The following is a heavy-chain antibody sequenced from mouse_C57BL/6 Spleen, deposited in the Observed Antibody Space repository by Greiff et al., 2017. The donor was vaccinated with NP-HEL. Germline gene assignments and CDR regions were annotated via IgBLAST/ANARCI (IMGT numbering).Heavy chain of an antibody. V-gene: IGHV5-4*03. CDR3: ARVYYGSSYDYFDD. Sequence: EVKLVESGGGLVKPGGSLKLSCAASGFTFSSYAMSWVRQTPEKRLEWVATISDGGSYTYYPDNVKGRFTISRDNAKNNLYLQMSHLKSEDTAMYYWARVYYGSSYDYFDDWGQGTTLTVSS. CDR2: ISDGGSYT. J-gene: IGHJ2*01. D-gene: IGHD1-1*01. CDR1: GFTFSSYA.